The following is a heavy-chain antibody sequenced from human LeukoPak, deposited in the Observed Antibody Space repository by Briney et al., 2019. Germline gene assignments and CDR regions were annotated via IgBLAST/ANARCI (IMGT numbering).Heavy chain of an antibody. J-gene: IGHJ4*02. D-gene: IGHD3-10*01. Sequence: ASVKVSCKASGYTFTAYNIHRVRQAPGQGLEWMGWITPNSGATNYARQFQGRVTMTRDTSISTVFMELNGLISDDTAVYYCARGAGSGTYRRFDFWGQGTLVTVSS. CDR3: ARGAGSGTYRRFDF. V-gene: IGHV1-2*02. CDR1: GYTFTAYN. CDR2: ITPNSGAT.